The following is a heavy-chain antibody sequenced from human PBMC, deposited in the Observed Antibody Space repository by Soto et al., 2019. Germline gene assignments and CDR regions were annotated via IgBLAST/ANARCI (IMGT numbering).Heavy chain of an antibody. CDR1: GFIFSDHY. V-gene: IGHV3-72*01. D-gene: IGHD4-17*01. J-gene: IGHJ4*02. Sequence: GGSLRLSCAASGFIFSDHYMDWVRQAPGKGLGWVGRTRNKANSHTTEYAASVKGRFTXXXXXXKXSXYXQXNSLKIEDTAVYYCARATTVTDYWGQGT. CDR3: ARATTVTDY. CDR2: TRNKANSHTT.